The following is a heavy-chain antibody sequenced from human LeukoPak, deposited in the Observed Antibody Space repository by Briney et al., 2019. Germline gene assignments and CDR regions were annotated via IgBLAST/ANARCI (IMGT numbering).Heavy chain of an antibody. CDR1: GYTFTGCY. Sequence: ASVKVSCKASGYTFTGCYMHWVRQAPGQGLEWMGWINPNSGGTNYAQKFQGRVTITADESTSTAYMELSSLRSEDTAVYYCAGGGWAPENWFDPWGQGTLVTVSS. CDR2: INPNSGGT. CDR3: AGGGWAPENWFDP. V-gene: IGHV1-2*02. J-gene: IGHJ5*02. D-gene: IGHD1-14*01.